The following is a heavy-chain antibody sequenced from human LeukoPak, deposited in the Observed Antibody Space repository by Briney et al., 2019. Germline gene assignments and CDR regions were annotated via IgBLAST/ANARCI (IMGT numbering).Heavy chain of an antibody. CDR1: GFTFTSYT. Sequence: GGSLRLSCAASGFTFTSYTMNWVRQAPGKGLEWVSSISSSASIIYYSDSVKGRFTISRDNAKNSLYLQMNSLRAEDTAVYYCARDPGIAAAGTVPRASDYWGQGTLVTVSS. V-gene: IGHV3-21*01. D-gene: IGHD6-13*01. CDR3: ARDPGIAAAGTVPRASDY. J-gene: IGHJ4*02. CDR2: ISSSASII.